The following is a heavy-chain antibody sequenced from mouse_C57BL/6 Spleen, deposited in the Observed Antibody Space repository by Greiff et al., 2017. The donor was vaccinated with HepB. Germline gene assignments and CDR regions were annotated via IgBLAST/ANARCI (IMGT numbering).Heavy chain of an antibody. V-gene: IGHV6-3*01. D-gene: IGHD2-3*01. CDR2: IRLKSDNYAT. CDR3: TVYDGYLYYFDY. J-gene: IGHJ2*01. Sequence: LQQSGGGLVQPGGSMKLSCVASGFTFSNYWMNWVRQSPEKGLEWVAQIRLKSDNYATHYAESVKGRFTISRDDSKSSVYLQMNNLRAEDTGIYYCTVYDGYLYYFDYWGQGTTLTVSS. CDR1: GFTFSNYW.